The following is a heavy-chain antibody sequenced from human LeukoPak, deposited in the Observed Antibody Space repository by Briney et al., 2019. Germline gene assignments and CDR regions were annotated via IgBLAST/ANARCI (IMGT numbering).Heavy chain of an antibody. J-gene: IGHJ4*02. CDR3: ARGNPAREFDY. D-gene: IGHD1-14*01. Sequence: SETLSLTCAVYGGSFSGYYWSWIRQPPGKGLEWIGEINHSGSTNYNPSLKSRVTISVDTSKNQFSLKLSSVTAADTAVYYCARGNPAREFDYWGQGTLVTVSS. V-gene: IGHV4-34*01. CDR1: GGSFSGYY. CDR2: INHSGST.